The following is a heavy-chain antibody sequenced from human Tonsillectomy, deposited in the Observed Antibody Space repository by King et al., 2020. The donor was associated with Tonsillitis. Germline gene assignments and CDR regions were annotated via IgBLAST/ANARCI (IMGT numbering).Heavy chain of an antibody. CDR3: ARAPSAAPRSYYYYGMDV. V-gene: IGHV3-33*01. CDR2: IWDDGSNK. CDR1: GFTFSSYG. D-gene: IGHD2-2*01. J-gene: IGHJ6*02. Sequence: VQLVESGGGVVQPGRSLRLSCAASGFTFSSYGMHWVRQAPGKGLEWVAVIWDDGSNKYYADSVKGRFTISRGNSQNTLYLQMNSLRAEDTAVYYCARAPSAAPRSYYYYGMDVWVQGTTVTVSS.